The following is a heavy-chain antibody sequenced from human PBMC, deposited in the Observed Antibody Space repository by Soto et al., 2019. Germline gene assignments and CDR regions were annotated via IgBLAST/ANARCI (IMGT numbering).Heavy chain of an antibody. CDR3: ASRRGDGYFEY. J-gene: IGHJ4*02. D-gene: IGHD3-22*01. Sequence: QVQLVESGGGVVQPGRSLRLSCAASGFTFSTYPMYWVRQAPGKGLEWLAFISSDGSSRYYADSVKGRFTISRDNSKNTLYLQMSSLRNEDTAVYYCASRRGDGYFEYWGQGTLVTVSS. V-gene: IGHV3-30*04. CDR2: ISSDGSSR. CDR1: GFTFSTYP.